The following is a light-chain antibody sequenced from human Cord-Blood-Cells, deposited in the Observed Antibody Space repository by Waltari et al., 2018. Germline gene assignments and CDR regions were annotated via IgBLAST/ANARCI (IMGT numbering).Light chain of an antibody. J-gene: IGLJ3*02. CDR3: SSYTSSSTWV. CDR2: DVS. CDR1: SSHVGGYHH. V-gene: IGLV2-14*01. Sequence: QSALTQPASVSGSPGPSLTISCTGTSSHVGGYHHVSWYQQHPGKAPNLMVFDVSKRPSGVSNRFSGSKSGNTASLTISGLQAEDEADYYCSSYTSSSTWVFGGGTKLTVL.